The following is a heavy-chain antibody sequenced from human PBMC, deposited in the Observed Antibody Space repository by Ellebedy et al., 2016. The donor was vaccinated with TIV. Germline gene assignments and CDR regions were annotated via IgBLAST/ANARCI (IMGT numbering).Heavy chain of an antibody. Sequence: MPSETLSLTCTVSGGSISSSSYYWGWIRQPPGKGLEWIGSISYSGSTYYNPSLKSRVTISVDTSKNQFSLKLSSVTAADTAVYYCARHKRFPRGGIFGVVIITGRHYYYGMDVWGQGTTVTVSS. CDR1: GGSISSSSYY. D-gene: IGHD3-3*01. J-gene: IGHJ6*02. CDR3: ARHKRFPRGGIFGVVIITGRHYYYGMDV. V-gene: IGHV4-39*01. CDR2: ISYSGST.